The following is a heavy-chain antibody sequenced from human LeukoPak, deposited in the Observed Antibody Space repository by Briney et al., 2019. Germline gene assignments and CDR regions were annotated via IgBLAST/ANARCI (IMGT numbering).Heavy chain of an antibody. J-gene: IGHJ4*02. D-gene: IGHD4-17*01. CDR2: IYPGDSDT. V-gene: IGHV5-51*01. Sequence: GESLKISCKGSGYSFTSYWIAWVRQMPGKGLEWMGVIYPGDSDTRYSPSFQGQVTISADKSISTAYLQWSSLKASDTAMYFCARPHTLDRTTKYYFDYWGQGTLVTVSS. CDR3: ARPHTLDRTTKYYFDY. CDR1: GYSFTSYW.